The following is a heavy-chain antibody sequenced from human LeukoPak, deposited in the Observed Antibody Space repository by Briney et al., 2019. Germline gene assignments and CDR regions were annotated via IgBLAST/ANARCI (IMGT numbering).Heavy chain of an antibody. CDR1: GDTFSSYV. CDR2: IIPILGIA. J-gene: IGHJ6*02. CDR3: ASGSLGFYSSGDRYYYYGMDV. Sequence: SVKVSCKASGDTFSSYVISWVRQAPGQGLEWMGRIIPILGIANYAQKFQGRVTITADKSTSTAYMELSSLRSEDTAVYYCASGSLGFYSSGDRYYYYGMDVWGQGTTVTVSS. D-gene: IGHD6-19*01. V-gene: IGHV1-69*04.